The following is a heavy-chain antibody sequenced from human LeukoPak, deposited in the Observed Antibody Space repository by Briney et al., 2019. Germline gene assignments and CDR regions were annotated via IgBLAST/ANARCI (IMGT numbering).Heavy chain of an antibody. CDR3: ARDQEGFDH. V-gene: IGHV1-46*01. J-gene: IGHJ4*02. CDR2: IYPRDGST. CDR1: GYTFTSSY. Sequence: ASVKVSCKASGYTFTSSYIHWVRQAPGQGLEWMGMIYPRDGSTSYAQKFQGRVTVTRDTSTSTVHMELSGLRSEDTAVYYCARDQEGFDHWGQGTLVTVSS.